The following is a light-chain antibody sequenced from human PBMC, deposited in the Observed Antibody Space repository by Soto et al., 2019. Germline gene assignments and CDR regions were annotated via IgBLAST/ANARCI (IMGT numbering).Light chain of an antibody. CDR1: QRVSSH. J-gene: IGKJ4*01. Sequence: ETVMTQSPATLSVSPGDTATLSCRASQRVSSHLAWYQQKPGQAPRLLIYAASTRATGIPARFSGSGSGTDFTLTISSLEPEDFGVYYCQQRSNWPPVTFGGGTKVDIK. CDR2: AAS. V-gene: IGKV3-11*01. CDR3: QQRSNWPPVT.